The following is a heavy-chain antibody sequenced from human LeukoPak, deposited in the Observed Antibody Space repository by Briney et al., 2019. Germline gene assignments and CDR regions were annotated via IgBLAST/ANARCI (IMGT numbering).Heavy chain of an antibody. Sequence: PSETLSLTCTVSGGSISSYYWSWIRQPAGKGLEWIGRIYTSGSTNYNPSLKSRVTMSVDTSKNQFSLKLSSVTAADTAVYYCARGVMITFGGVMEGAFDIWGQGTMVTVSS. CDR2: IYTSGST. CDR3: ARGVMITFGGVMEGAFDI. J-gene: IGHJ3*02. D-gene: IGHD3-16*01. CDR1: GGSISSYY. V-gene: IGHV4-4*07.